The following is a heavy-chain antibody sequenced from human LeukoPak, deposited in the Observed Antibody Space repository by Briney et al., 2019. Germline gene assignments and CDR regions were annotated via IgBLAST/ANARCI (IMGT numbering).Heavy chain of an antibody. D-gene: IGHD2-2*01. CDR2: VSNDGHNE. J-gene: IGHJ4*02. Sequence: SGGSLRLSCAASGFPFSSYAMHWVRQAPGKGLQWVAAVSNDGHNEYYIDSVKGRFTVSRDNSKNTLFLQMNSLRPDDTAFYYCASDAMSAPGDYWGQGTLVSVSS. CDR3: ASDAMSAPGDY. CDR1: GFPFSSYA. V-gene: IGHV3-30*14.